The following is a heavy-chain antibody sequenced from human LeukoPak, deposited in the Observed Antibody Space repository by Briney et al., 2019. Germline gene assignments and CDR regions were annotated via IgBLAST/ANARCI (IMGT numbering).Heavy chain of an antibody. Sequence: ASVKVSCKASGYTFTSYGISWVRQAPGQGLEWMGIINPSGGSTNYAQKFQGRVTMTRDTSTNTVYMELSSLRSEDTAVYYCARDWHWGFDLWGRGTLVTVSS. CDR3: ARDWHWGFDL. CDR2: INPSGGST. CDR1: GYTFTSYG. J-gene: IGHJ2*01. V-gene: IGHV1-46*01.